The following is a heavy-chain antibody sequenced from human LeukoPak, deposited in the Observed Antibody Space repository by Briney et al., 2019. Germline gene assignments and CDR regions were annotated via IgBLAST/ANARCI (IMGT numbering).Heavy chain of an antibody. CDR2: IIPIFGTA. D-gene: IGHD2-15*01. J-gene: IGHJ3*02. V-gene: IGHV1-69*13. CDR1: GGTFSSYA. Sequence: SVKVSCKASGGTFSSYAISWVRQAPGQGLEWMGGIIPIFGTANYAQKFQGRVTITADESTSTAYMELSSLRSEDTAVYYCARLQEDVVVVVAATGAFDIWGQGTMVTVSS. CDR3: ARLQEDVVVVVAATGAFDI.